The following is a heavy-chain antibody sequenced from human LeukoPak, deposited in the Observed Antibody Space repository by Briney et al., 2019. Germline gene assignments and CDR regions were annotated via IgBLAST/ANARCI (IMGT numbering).Heavy chain of an antibody. J-gene: IGHJ6*02. CDR1: GFTFSSYG. D-gene: IGHD2/OR15-2a*01. Sequence: GRSLRLSCAASGFTFSSYGMRWVRQAPGKGLEGVAVIWYDGSNKYYADSVKGRFTISRDNSKNTLYLQMNSLRAEDTAAYYCARVRSLYYYKYGMDVWGQGTTVTVSS. CDR2: IWYDGSNK. CDR3: ARVRSLYYYKYGMDV. V-gene: IGHV3-33*01.